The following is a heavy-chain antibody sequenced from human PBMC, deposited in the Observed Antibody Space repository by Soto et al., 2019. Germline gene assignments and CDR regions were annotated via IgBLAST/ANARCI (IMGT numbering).Heavy chain of an antibody. J-gene: IGHJ6*02. V-gene: IGHV4-59*01. CDR3: ARFVRSCSGTTCYTRADV. CDR1: RGSISSYY. CDR2: IYSSGST. D-gene: IGHD2-2*02. Sequence: ETLSLTCTVPRGSISSYYWSWIRQPPGKRLEWSGFIYSSGSTNYNPSLKSRVTMSVDTSKNQFSLKLRSVIVADTAVYHCARFVRSCSGTTCYTRADVWGQGTTVTVSS.